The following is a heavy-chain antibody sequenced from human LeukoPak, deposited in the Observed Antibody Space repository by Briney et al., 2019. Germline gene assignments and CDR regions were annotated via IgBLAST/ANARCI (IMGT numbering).Heavy chain of an antibody. CDR2: INWNGGST. Sequence: PGGSLRLSCAASGFTFSDYSMNWVRQAPGKGLEWVSGINWNGGSTGYADSVKGRFTISRDNAKNSLYLQMNSLRAEDTALYYCARGALGITIFGVVTHLDAFDIWGQGTMVTVSS. V-gene: IGHV3-20*04. J-gene: IGHJ3*02. CDR3: ARGALGITIFGVVTHLDAFDI. D-gene: IGHD3-3*01. CDR1: GFTFSDYS.